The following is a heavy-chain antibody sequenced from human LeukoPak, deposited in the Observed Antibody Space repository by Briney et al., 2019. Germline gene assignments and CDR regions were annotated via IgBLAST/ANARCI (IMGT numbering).Heavy chain of an antibody. V-gene: IGHV1-2*02. CDR1: AYSLTDHY. CDR3: AREVGRGTFDI. D-gene: IGHD1-26*01. Sequence: ASVKVSCKASAYSLTDHYVHWMRQAPGEGLEWMGWISPNTGGTIYAQKFQGRVTMTRDTSIITAYMELSKLRSDDTAFYYCAREVGRGTFDIWGQGTMVTVSS. CDR2: ISPNTGGT. J-gene: IGHJ3*02.